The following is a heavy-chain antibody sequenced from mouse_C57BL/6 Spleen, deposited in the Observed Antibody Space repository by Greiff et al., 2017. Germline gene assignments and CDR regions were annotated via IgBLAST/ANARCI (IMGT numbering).Heavy chain of an antibody. CDR3: ARDIGSSWDGFAY. V-gene: IGHV1-81*01. CDR2: IYPRSGNT. D-gene: IGHD1-1*01. Sequence: QVQLQQSGAELARPGASVKLSCKASGYTFTSYGISWVKQRTGQGLEWIGEIYPRSGNTYYNEKFKGKATLTANKSSSTAYMELRSLTSEDAAVYFCARDIGSSWDGFAYWGQGTLVTVSA. J-gene: IGHJ3*01. CDR1: GYTFTSYG.